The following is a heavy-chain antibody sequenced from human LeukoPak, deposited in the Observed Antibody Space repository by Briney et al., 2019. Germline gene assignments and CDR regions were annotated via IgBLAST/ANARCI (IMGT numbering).Heavy chain of an antibody. Sequence: PSETLSLTCIVSGGSISSYYWSWIRQPAGKGLEWIGRIYTSGSTNYNPSLKSRVTMSVDTSKNQFSLKLSSVTAADTAVYYCARAAPTKYSGSYRWFDPWGQGTLVTVSS. J-gene: IGHJ5*02. CDR2: IYTSGST. CDR1: GGSISSYY. V-gene: IGHV4-4*07. CDR3: ARAAPTKYSGSYRWFDP. D-gene: IGHD1-26*01.